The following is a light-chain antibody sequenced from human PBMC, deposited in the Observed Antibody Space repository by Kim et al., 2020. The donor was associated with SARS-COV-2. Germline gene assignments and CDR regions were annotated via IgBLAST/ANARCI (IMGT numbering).Light chain of an antibody. CDR3: QQYATSPCT. CDR1: QSVDSTY. V-gene: IGKV3-20*01. J-gene: IGKJ2*02. Sequence: LSPGERATLSCRASQSVDSTYLGWYQQKPGQAPRLLIYGASSRATGIPDRFSGSGSGTDFTLTISRLEPEDFATYYCQQYATSPCTFGQGTKLEI. CDR2: GAS.